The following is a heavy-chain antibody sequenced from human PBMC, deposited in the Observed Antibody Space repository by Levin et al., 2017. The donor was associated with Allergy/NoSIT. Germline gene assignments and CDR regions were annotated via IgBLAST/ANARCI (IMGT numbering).Heavy chain of an antibody. Sequence: GGSLRLSCAASGFTFSSYGMHWVRQAPGKGLEWVAVIWYDGSNKYYADSVKGRFTISRDNSKNTLYLQMNSLRAEDTAVYYCARDPLRLYYGSGSYYNYWGQGTLVTVSS. CDR1: GFTFSSYG. CDR2: IWYDGSNK. J-gene: IGHJ4*02. V-gene: IGHV3-33*01. D-gene: IGHD3-10*01. CDR3: ARDPLRLYYGSGSYYNY.